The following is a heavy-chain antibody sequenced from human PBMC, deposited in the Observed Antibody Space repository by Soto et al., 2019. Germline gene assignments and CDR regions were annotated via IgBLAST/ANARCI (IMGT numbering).Heavy chain of an antibody. CDR2: IYTSGAT. Sequence: LSLTCSVSGSSFSNFYWSWIRQPAGKGLEWIGRIYTSGATSYNPSLKSRVRMSVDTSQSQMSLSLTSVTAADTAVYYCARGGIQLSYAFDYWGQGILVTVSS. CDR1: GSSFSNFY. CDR3: ARGGIQLSYAFDY. V-gene: IGHV4-4*07. D-gene: IGHD3-10*01. J-gene: IGHJ4*02.